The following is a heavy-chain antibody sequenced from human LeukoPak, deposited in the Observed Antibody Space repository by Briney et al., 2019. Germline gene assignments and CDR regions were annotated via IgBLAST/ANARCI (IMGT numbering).Heavy chain of an antibody. V-gene: IGHV3-48*03. CDR3: ARSLIPLGMDV. Sequence: GGSLRLSCAASGFTFSSYEVIWVRQAPGKGLEWVSYMSSSGTTIHYVDSVKGRFRNSRDNAKNTVYLEMNSLRSEDTAVCYCARSLIPLGMDVWGQGTTVTVSS. CDR1: GFTFSSYE. D-gene: IGHD2-21*01. CDR2: MSSSGTTI. J-gene: IGHJ6*02.